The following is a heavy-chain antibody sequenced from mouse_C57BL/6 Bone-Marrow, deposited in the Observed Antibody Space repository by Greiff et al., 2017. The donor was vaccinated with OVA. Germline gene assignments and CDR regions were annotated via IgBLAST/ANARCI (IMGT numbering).Heavy chain of an antibody. CDR1: GYTFTDYE. CDR3: TRCTTVVADGMDY. CDR2: IDPETGGT. V-gene: IGHV1-15*01. Sequence: QVQLKQPGAELVRPGASVTLSCKASGYTFTDYEMHWVKQTPVHGLEWIGAIDPETGGTAYNQKFKGKAILTADKSSSTAYMELRSLTSEDSAVYYGTRCTTVVADGMDYWGQGTSVTVSA. J-gene: IGHJ4*01. D-gene: IGHD1-1*01.